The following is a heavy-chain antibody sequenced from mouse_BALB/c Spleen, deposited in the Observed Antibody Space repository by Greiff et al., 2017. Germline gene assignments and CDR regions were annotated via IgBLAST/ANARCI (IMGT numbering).Heavy chain of an antibody. Sequence: EVKLMESGGGLVQPGGSRKLSCAASGFTFSDYGMAWVRQAPGKGPEWVAFISNLAYSIYYADTVTGRFTISRENAKNTLYLEMSSLRSEDTAMYYCARDRYNGNPSDYAMDYWGQGTSVTVSS. CDR2: ISNLAYSI. V-gene: IGHV5-15*02. D-gene: IGHD2-1*01. CDR1: GFTFSDYG. CDR3: ARDRYNGNPSDYAMDY. J-gene: IGHJ4*01.